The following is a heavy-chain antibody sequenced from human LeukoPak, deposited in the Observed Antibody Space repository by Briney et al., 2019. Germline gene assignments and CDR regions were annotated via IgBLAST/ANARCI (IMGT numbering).Heavy chain of an antibody. CDR2: ITPNSGDT. V-gene: IGHV1-2*02. CDR1: GYTFSDYY. D-gene: IGHD6-19*01. J-gene: IGHJ6*03. Sequence: ASVKVSCKASGYTFSDYYIHWVRQAPGQGLEWMGWITPNSGDTNYAQKFQGRVTMTRDTSISTAYMELSRLRSDDTAVYYCARDSGLGQNYYYYYMDVWGKGTTVTISS. CDR3: ARDSGLGQNYYYYYMDV.